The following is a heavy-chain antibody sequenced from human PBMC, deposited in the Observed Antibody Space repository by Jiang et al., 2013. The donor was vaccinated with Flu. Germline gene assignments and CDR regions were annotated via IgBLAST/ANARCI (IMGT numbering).Heavy chain of an antibody. CDR3: ARDMYFYDSSSPGYAFDI. V-gene: IGHV1-69*04. CDR2: ITPILDMA. CDR1: GGTFSSHA. Sequence: GAEVKKPGSSVKVSCKGSGGTFSSHAISWVRQAPGQGLEWMGRITPILDMANYAQNFQGRVTITADKSTSTAYMELSSLRSEDTAAYYCARDMYFYDSSSPGYAFDIWGQGTMVTVSS. D-gene: IGHD3-22*01. J-gene: IGHJ3*02.